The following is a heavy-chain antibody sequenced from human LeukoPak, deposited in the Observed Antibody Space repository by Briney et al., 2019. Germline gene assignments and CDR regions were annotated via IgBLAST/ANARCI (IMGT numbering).Heavy chain of an antibody. CDR2: ISWNSGSI. J-gene: IGHJ4*02. CDR3: AKAVGLYSSSWYIGVHFDY. D-gene: IGHD6-13*01. Sequence: GRSLRLSCAASGFTFDDYAMHWVRQAPGKGLEWVSGISWNSGSIGYADSVKGRFTISRDNAKNSLYLQMNSLRAEDTALYYCAKAVGLYSSSWYIGVHFDYWGQGTLVTVSS. V-gene: IGHV3-9*01. CDR1: GFTFDDYA.